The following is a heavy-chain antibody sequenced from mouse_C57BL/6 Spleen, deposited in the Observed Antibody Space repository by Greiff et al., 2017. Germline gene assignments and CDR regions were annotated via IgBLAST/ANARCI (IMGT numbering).Heavy chain of an antibody. CDR2: IYPRSGNT. V-gene: IGHV1-81*01. Sequence: VKLQQSGAELARPGASVKLSCKASGYTFTSYGISWVKQRTGQGLEWIGEIYPRSGNTYYNEKFKGKATLTADKSSSTAYMELRSLTSEDSAVYFCARDGNYGSTTPYAMDYWGQGTSVTVSS. CDR3: ARDGNYGSTTPYAMDY. D-gene: IGHD1-1*01. CDR1: GYTFTSYG. J-gene: IGHJ4*01.